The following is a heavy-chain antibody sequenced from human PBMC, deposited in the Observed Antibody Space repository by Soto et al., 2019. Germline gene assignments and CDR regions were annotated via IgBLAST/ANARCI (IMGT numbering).Heavy chain of an antibody. CDR3: PSVKLGRTEYYSDY. D-gene: IGHD3-16*01. J-gene: IGHJ4*02. CDR2: IYYSGST. CDR1: GGSINSGGYY. V-gene: IGHV4-31*03. Sequence: PSETLSLTCTVSGGSINSGGYYLTWIRQHPGKGLEWIGYIYYSGSTYYNPSLKSRVTISVDTSKNQFSLKLSSVTAADTSGHFCPSVKLGRTEYYSDYWGQGTRVTVSP.